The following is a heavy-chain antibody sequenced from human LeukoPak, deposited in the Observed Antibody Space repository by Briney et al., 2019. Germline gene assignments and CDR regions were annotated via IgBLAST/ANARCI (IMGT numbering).Heavy chain of an antibody. Sequence: GGSLRLSCAASGFTFSSYAMHWVRQAPGKGLEWVAVISYDGSNKYYADSVKGRFTISRDNSKNTLYLQMNSLRAEDTAVYYCARDLVGCSSTSCYTHLDYWGQGTLVTVSS. V-gene: IGHV3-30-3*01. D-gene: IGHD2-2*02. CDR2: ISYDGSNK. CDR3: ARDLVGCSSTSCYTHLDY. CDR1: GFTFSSYA. J-gene: IGHJ4*02.